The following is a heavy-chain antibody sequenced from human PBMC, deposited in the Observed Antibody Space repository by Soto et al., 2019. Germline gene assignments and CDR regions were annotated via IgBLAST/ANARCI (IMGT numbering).Heavy chain of an antibody. D-gene: IGHD4-17*01. J-gene: IGHJ4*02. CDR2: IYYSGST. CDR3: AREGWRGDLHYFAY. Sequence: SETLSLTCTVSGCSISSGGYYWSWIRQHPGKGLEWIGYIYYSGSTYYNPSLKSRVTISVDTSKNQFSLKLSSVTAADTAVYYCAREGWRGDLHYFAYWGQGTLVTVSS. V-gene: IGHV4-31*03. CDR1: GCSISSGGYY.